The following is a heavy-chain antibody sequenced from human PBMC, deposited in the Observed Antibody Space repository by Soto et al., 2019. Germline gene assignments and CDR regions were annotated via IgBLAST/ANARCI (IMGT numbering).Heavy chain of an antibody. J-gene: IGHJ6*02. CDR2: IYYSGST. CDR3: ARMRGSSWSFYCMDV. V-gene: IGHV4-39*01. CDR1: GGSISSSSYY. Sequence: SETLSLTCTVSGGSISSSSYYWGWIRQPPGKGLEWIGSIYYSGSTYYNPSLKSRVTISVDTSKNQFSLKLSSVAAADTAVYYCARMRGSSWSFYCMDVWGQGTTVTVSS. D-gene: IGHD6-13*01.